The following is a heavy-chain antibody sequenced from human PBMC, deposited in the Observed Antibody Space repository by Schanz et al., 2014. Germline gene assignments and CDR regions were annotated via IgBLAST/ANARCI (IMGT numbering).Heavy chain of an antibody. D-gene: IGHD3-3*01. V-gene: IGHV3-48*01. CDR2: VSRSTPDI. CDR1: RFTVTNAW. Sequence: EAHLVESGGGLVKPGGSLTLSCAASRFTVTNAWMSWVRQAPGKGLEWVSYVSRSTPDIYYADSVKGRFTMSRDNAKNSVFLQMNSLRAEDTAVYYCVRDSFFAFDYWGQGTLXTVSS. J-gene: IGHJ4*02. CDR3: VRDSFFAFDY.